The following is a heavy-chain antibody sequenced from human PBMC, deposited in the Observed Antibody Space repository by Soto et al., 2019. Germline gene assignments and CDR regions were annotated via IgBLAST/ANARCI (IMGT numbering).Heavy chain of an antibody. D-gene: IGHD2-15*01. CDR2: INAGNGNT. Sequence: ASVKVSFKASGYTFTSYGISWVRQAPGQRLEWMGWINAGNGNTKYSQKFQGRVTITRDTSASTAYMELSSLRSEDTAVYYCARDLGGWPDYWGQGTLVTVSS. CDR1: GYTFTSYG. J-gene: IGHJ4*02. CDR3: ARDLGGWPDY. V-gene: IGHV1-3*01.